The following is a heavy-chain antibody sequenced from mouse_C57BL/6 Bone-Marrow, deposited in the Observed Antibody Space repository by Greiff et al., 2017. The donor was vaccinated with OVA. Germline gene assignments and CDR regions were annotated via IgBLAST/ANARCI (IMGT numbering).Heavy chain of an antibody. CDR1: GYTFTSYG. J-gene: IGHJ1*03. CDR2: IYPRSGNT. V-gene: IGHV1-81*01. CDR3: ARGGASYWYFDV. Sequence: VQLQQSGAELARPGASVKLSCKASGYTFTSYGISWVKQRPGQGLEWIGEIYPRSGNTYYNEKFKGKATLTADKSSSTAYMELRSLTSEDSAVYFCARGGASYWYFDVWGTGTTVTVSS.